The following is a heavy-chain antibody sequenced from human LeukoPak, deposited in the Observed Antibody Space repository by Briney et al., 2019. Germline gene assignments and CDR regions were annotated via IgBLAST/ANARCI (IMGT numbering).Heavy chain of an antibody. CDR3: ARVVLLWFGESYFDY. CDR1: GGSISSGSYY. CDR2: IYTSGST. Sequence: SETLSLTCTVSGGSISSGSYYWSWIRQPAGKGLEWIGHIYTSGSTNYNPSLKSRVTISVDTSKNQFSLKLSSVTAADTAVYYCARVVLLWFGESYFDYWGQGTLVTVSS. D-gene: IGHD3-10*01. J-gene: IGHJ4*02. V-gene: IGHV4-61*09.